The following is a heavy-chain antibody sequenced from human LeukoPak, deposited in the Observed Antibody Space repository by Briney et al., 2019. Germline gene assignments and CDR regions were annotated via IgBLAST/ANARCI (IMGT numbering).Heavy chain of an antibody. V-gene: IGHV3-48*01. J-gene: IGHJ4*02. Sequence: GGSLRLSCAAPGFTFSSYSMNWVRQAPGKGLEWVSYISSSSSTIYYADSVKGRFTISRDNAKNSLYLQMSSLRAEDTAVYYCARDRNAVVPAAIKYWGQGTLVTVSS. D-gene: IGHD2-2*01. CDR3: ARDRNAVVPAAIKY. CDR1: GFTFSSYS. CDR2: ISSSSSTI.